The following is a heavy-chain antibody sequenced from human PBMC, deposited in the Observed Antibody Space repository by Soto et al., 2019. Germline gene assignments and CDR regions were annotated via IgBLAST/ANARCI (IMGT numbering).Heavy chain of an antibody. CDR2: IIPIFGTA. J-gene: IGHJ5*02. Sequence: QVQLVQSGAEVKKPGSSVKVSCKASGGTFSSYAISWVRQAPGQGLEWKGGIIPIFGTANYAQKFQGRVTITADKSTSTAYMELSSLRSEDTAVYYCARDHCSSTSCYSNWFDPWGQGTLVTVSS. D-gene: IGHD2-2*01. V-gene: IGHV1-69*06. CDR1: GGTFSSYA. CDR3: ARDHCSSTSCYSNWFDP.